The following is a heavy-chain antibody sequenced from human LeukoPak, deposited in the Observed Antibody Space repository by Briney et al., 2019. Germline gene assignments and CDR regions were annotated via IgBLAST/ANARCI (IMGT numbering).Heavy chain of an antibody. V-gene: IGHV1-24*01. D-gene: IGHD3-10*01. J-gene: IGHJ3*02. Sequence: ASVKVSCKVSGYTLTELSMHWVRQAPGKGLEWMGGFDPEDGETIYAQKFQGRVTMTEDTSTSTAYMELRSLRSDDTAVYYCARAITMVRGEAFDIWGQGTMVTVSS. CDR1: GYTLTELS. CDR3: ARAITMVRGEAFDI. CDR2: FDPEDGET.